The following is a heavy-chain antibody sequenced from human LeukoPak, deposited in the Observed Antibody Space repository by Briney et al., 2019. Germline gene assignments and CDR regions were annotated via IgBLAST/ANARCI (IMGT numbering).Heavy chain of an antibody. V-gene: IGHV4-59*12. Sequence: PSETLSLTCTVSGGSISSYYWSWIRQPPGKGLEWIGYIYYSGSTNYNPSLKSRVTISVDTSKNQFSLKLSSVTAADTAVYYCARGGRYYDFWSGYSTSGYHAFDIWGQGTMVTVSS. D-gene: IGHD3-3*01. CDR2: IYYSGST. J-gene: IGHJ3*02. CDR1: GGSISSYY. CDR3: ARGGRYYDFWSGYSTSGYHAFDI.